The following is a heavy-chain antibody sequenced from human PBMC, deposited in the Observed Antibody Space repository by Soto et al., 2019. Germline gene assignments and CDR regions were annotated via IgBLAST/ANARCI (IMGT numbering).Heavy chain of an antibody. J-gene: IGHJ4*02. CDR3: VKGEYYYDSSGYYPFDY. Sequence: LRLSCSASGFTFSIYAMHWVRQAPGKGLEYVSSISTNGGSTHYADSVKGRFTISRDNSKNTQYLQMSSLRADDTAVYYCVKGEYYYDSSGYYPFDYWGQGTLVTVSS. CDR2: ISTNGGST. V-gene: IGHV3-64D*06. CDR1: GFTFSIYA. D-gene: IGHD3-22*01.